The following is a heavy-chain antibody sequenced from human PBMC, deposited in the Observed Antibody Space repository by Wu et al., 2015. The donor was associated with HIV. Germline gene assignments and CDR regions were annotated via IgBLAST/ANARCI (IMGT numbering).Heavy chain of an antibody. CDR2: IIPIFGTT. D-gene: IGHD2-15*01. Sequence: QVQLVQSGAEVKKPGSSVKVSCKASGDTLSTYAVSWVRQAPGQGLEWMGRIIPIFGTTDYAQSFQGRLTITAGESTNTVYMELSSLRPDDTAVYYCARAKYCSGGNSCRSWFDPWGQGTLVTVSS. J-gene: IGHJ5*02. V-gene: IGHV1-69*13. CDR3: ARAKYCSGGNSCRSWFDP. CDR1: GDTLSTYA.